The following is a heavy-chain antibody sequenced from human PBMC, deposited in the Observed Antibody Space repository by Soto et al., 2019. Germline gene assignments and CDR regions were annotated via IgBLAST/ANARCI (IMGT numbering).Heavy chain of an antibody. V-gene: IGHV3-23*01. Sequence: EVQLLESGGGLVQPGGSLRLSCAASGFTFSSYAMSWVRQAPGKGLEWVSAISGSGGSTYYADSVKGRFTISRDNSKNTLYLEMNSLRAEDTAVYYCAKGTAAAGLFDYWGQGTLVTVSS. CDR3: AKGTAAAGLFDY. D-gene: IGHD6-13*01. J-gene: IGHJ4*02. CDR2: ISGSGGST. CDR1: GFTFSSYA.